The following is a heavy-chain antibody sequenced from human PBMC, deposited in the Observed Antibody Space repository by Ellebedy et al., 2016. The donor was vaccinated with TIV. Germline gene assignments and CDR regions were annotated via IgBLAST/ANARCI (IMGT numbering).Heavy chain of an antibody. CDR3: ARAGEKWELNY. J-gene: IGHJ4*02. CDR2: MRQDGGDK. Sequence: GGSLRLSCVGSGFSFRSYWMSWVRQAPGKGLEWVANMRQDGGDKYYVDSVKGRFTVSRDGSKNTLYLEMNSLRLDDTAVYYCARAGEKWELNYWGQGALVTVSS. D-gene: IGHD1-26*01. V-gene: IGHV3-7*01. CDR1: GFSFRSYW.